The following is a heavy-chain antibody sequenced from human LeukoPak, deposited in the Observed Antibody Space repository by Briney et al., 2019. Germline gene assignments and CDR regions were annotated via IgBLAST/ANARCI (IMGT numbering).Heavy chain of an antibody. V-gene: IGHV1-2*02. CDR1: GYTFTGYY. CDR3: ARDRGAAASYYYMDV. Sequence: ASVKVSCKASGYTFTGYYMHWVGQAPGQGLEWMGWINPNSGGTNYAQKFQGRVTMTRDTSISTAYMELSRLRSDDTAVYYCARDRGAAASYYYMDVWGKGTTVTVSS. J-gene: IGHJ6*03. CDR2: INPNSGGT. D-gene: IGHD6-13*01.